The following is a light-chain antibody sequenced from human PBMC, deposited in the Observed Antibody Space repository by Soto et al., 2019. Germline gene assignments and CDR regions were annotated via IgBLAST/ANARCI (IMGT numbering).Light chain of an antibody. J-gene: IGLJ1*01. CDR1: TSNIGSNY. V-gene: IGLV1-47*01. Sequence: QSVLTQPPSASGTPGQGVTISCSGSTSNIGSNYVYWYQQLPGTAPKLLIYRNNQRPSGVPDRFSGSKSGTSASLAIGGLQSQDEADYYCAAWDDSLSSYVFGPGTKVTVL. CDR2: RNN. CDR3: AAWDDSLSSYV.